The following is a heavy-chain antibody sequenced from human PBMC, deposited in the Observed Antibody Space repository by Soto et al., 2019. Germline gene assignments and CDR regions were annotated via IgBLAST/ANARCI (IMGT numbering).Heavy chain of an antibody. Sequence: QVQLQESGPGLVKPLETLSLTCSVSGGFISSYYWSWIRQPPGKGLGWIGNIYYTGSTNYNPSLKSRVTMSVDTSKHQFSLKLSSVTAADTALYYCARGGYCTSTSCFYYYMDVWGKGTTVTVSS. CDR1: GGFISSYY. CDR3: ARGGYCTSTSCFYYYMDV. CDR2: IYYTGST. D-gene: IGHD2-2*01. V-gene: IGHV4-59*01. J-gene: IGHJ6*03.